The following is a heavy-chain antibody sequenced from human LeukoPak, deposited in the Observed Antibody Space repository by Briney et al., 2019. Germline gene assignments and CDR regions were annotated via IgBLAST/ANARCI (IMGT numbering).Heavy chain of an antibody. V-gene: IGHV1-69*13. CDR1: GGTFSSYA. D-gene: IGHD4-17*01. CDR3: ARSNGDYYYYYMDV. CDR2: IIPIFGTA. J-gene: IGHJ6*03. Sequence: SVKVSCKASGGTFSSYAISWVRQAPGQGLEWMGGIIPIFGTANYAQKFQGRVTIIADESTSTAYMELSSLRSEDTAVYYCARSNGDYYYYYMDVWGKGTTVTVSS.